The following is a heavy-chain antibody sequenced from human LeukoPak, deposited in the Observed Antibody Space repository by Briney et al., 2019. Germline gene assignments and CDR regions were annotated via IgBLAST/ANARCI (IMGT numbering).Heavy chain of an antibody. CDR1: GYTFSSCG. D-gene: IGHD2-15*01. V-gene: IGHV1-18*01. J-gene: IGHJ5*02. CDR3: ARDWCCSGGSCNDCFDP. Sequence: ASVKVSCKASGYTFSSCGISWVRQAPGQGLEWLGWVSGANGTTKYAQKFQGRVTMTTDTSTSTAYMGLTSLRSDDTAVYYCARDWCCSGGSCNDCFDPWGQGTLVTVSS. CDR2: VSGANGTT.